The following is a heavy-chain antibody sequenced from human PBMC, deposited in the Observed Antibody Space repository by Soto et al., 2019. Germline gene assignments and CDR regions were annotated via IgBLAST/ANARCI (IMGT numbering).Heavy chain of an antibody. CDR1: GGSISSSIYY. V-gene: IGHV4-39*01. J-gene: IGHJ6*02. CDR2: IYYSGST. D-gene: IGHD6-19*01. Sequence: PSETLSLTCTVSGGSISSSIYYWGWIRHPPGNGLEWIGSIYYSGSTYYNPSLKSRVTISVDTSKNQFSLKLSSVTAADTAVYYCARGSSGWYVNYYYYGMDVWGQVTTVTV. CDR3: ARGSSGWYVNYYYYGMDV.